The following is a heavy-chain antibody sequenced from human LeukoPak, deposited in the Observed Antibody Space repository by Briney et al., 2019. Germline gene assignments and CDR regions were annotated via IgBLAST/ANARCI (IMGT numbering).Heavy chain of an antibody. J-gene: IGHJ4*02. Sequence: PSETLSLTCTVSGGSISSSQHRGWIRQPPGKGLEWIGDMYSSGSTYCNPSLKSRVTISVDTSKSQFSLKLSSVTAADTAVYYCATITGTTLAYWGQGTLVTVSS. CDR1: GGSISSSQH. D-gene: IGHD1-20*01. V-gene: IGHV4-39*07. CDR3: ATITGTTLAY. CDR2: MYSSGST.